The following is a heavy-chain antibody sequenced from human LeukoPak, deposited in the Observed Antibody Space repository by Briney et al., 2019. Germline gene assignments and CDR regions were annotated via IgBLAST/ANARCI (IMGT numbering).Heavy chain of an antibody. CDR1: GFAFSCFW. V-gene: IGHV3-7*03. Sequence: GALRPSCAASGFAFSCFWMNWGRQAPGEGAEWVADIKQDGSEKYYVDSVKGRFTISRDNAKNSLYLQMNSLRVEDTAVYYCARVAAGIGFFQHWGQGTLVTVSS. J-gene: IGHJ1*01. D-gene: IGHD6-13*01. CDR2: IKQDGSEK. CDR3: ARVAAGIGFFQH.